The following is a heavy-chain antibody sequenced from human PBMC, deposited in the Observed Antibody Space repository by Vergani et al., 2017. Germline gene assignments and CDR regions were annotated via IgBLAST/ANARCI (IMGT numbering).Heavy chain of an antibody. CDR2: IYYSGST. Sequence: QLQLQESGPGLVKPSETLSLTCTVSGGSISSSSYYWGWIRQPPGKGLEWIGSIYYSGSTYYNPSLKSLVTISVDTSKNQFSRKLSAVTAADTAVYYCARAGAAAGTADLYRLDPWGQGTLVTVSS. J-gene: IGHJ5*02. CDR3: ARAGAAAGTADLYRLDP. V-gene: IGHV4-39*07. CDR1: GGSISSSSYY. D-gene: IGHD6-13*01.